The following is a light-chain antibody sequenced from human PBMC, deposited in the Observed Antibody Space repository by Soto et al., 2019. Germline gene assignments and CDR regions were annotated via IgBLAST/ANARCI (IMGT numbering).Light chain of an antibody. Sequence: EMVLTQSPGTLSLSPGERATLSCRASQTVSSSYLAWYQQKPGQAPRLLIYGSSSRATGIPDRFSGSGSGTDFTLTISRLEPEDFAVYYCQQYGSSQTFGQGSMVDIK. CDR2: GSS. J-gene: IGKJ1*01. CDR3: QQYGSSQT. CDR1: QTVSSSY. V-gene: IGKV3-20*01.